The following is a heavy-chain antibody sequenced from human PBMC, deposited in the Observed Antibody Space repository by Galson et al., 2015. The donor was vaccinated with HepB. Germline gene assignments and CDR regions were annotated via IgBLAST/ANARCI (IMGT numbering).Heavy chain of an antibody. V-gene: IGHV5-10-1*01. CDR2: IDPSDSYT. Sequence: QSGAEVKKPGESLRISCKGSGYSFTSYWISWVRQMPGKGLEWMGRIDPSDSYTNYSPSFQGHVTISADKSISTAYLQWSSLKASDTAMYYCARVHYGSGSYLWFDPWGQGTLVTVSS. J-gene: IGHJ5*02. D-gene: IGHD3-10*01. CDR1: GYSFTSYW. CDR3: ARVHYGSGSYLWFDP.